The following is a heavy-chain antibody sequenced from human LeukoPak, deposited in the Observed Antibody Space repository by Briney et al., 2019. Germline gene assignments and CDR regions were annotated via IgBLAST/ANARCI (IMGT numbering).Heavy chain of an antibody. CDR3: ARASRGYSSSRYPPDY. Sequence: PGGSLRLSCAASGFTFDDYGMSWVRQAPGKGLEWVSGINWNGGSTGYADSVKGRFTISRDNAKNSLYLQMNSLRAEDTAVYYCARASRGYSSSRYPPDYWGQGTLVTVSS. CDR1: GFTFDDYG. V-gene: IGHV3-20*04. D-gene: IGHD6-13*01. CDR2: INWNGGST. J-gene: IGHJ4*02.